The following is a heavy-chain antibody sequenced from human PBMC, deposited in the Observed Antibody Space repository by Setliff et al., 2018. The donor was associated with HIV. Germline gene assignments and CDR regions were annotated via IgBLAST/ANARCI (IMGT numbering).Heavy chain of an antibody. CDR2: INPGGAT. V-gene: IGHV4-34*01. CDR3: ARATGPTYYFDY. CDR1: GGSFSGYY. J-gene: IGHJ4*02. Sequence: PSETLSLTCAVYGGSFSGYYWSWIRQPPGGGLEWIGEINPGGATNYNPSLKSRVTISLDTSKDQFSLTLTSVTAADTAPYYCARATGPTYYFDYWGQGTLVTVSS.